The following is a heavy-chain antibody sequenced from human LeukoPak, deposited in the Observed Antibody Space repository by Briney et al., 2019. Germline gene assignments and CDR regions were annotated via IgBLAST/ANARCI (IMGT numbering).Heavy chain of an antibody. Sequence: ASVKVSCKASGYTFTSYGISWVREAPGQGLEWMGWISAYNGNTNYAQKLQGRVTMTTDTSTSTAYMELRSLRSDDTAVYYCARVSPFYDILTGYYMAYYYGMDVWGQGTTVTVSS. D-gene: IGHD3-9*01. CDR2: ISAYNGNT. J-gene: IGHJ6*02. V-gene: IGHV1-18*01. CDR3: ARVSPFYDILTGYYMAYYYGMDV. CDR1: GYTFTSYG.